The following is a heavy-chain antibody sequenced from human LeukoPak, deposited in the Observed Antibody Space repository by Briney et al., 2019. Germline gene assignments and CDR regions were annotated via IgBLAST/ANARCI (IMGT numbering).Heavy chain of an antibody. Sequence: SETLSLTCTVSGGSISSSSYYWGWIRQPPGKGLEWIGSIYYSGNTYYNPSLKSRVTIYVDMSKNQFSLKLSSVTAADTAVYYCARQMNYYYGIDVWGQGTRSPSP. CDR1: GGSISSSSYY. V-gene: IGHV4-39*01. CDR3: ARQMNYYYGIDV. J-gene: IGHJ6*02. CDR2: IYYSGNT.